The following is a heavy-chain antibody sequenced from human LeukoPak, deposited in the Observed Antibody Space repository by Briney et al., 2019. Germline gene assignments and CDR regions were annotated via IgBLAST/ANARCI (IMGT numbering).Heavy chain of an antibody. CDR2: FDPEDGET. D-gene: IGHD6-13*01. CDR1: GYTLTELS. CDR3: ATERPGIAAAGTLNWFDP. Sequence: ASVKVSCTVSGYTLTELSMHWVRQAPGKGHEWMGGFDPEDGETIYAQKFQGRVTMTEDTSTDTAYMELSSLRSEDTAVYYCATERPGIAAAGTLNWFDPWGQGTLVTVSS. V-gene: IGHV1-24*01. J-gene: IGHJ5*02.